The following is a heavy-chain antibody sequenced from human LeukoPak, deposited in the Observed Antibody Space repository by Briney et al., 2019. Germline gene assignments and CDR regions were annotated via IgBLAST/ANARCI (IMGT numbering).Heavy chain of an antibody. CDR1: GYSFTSYW. J-gene: IGHJ4*02. V-gene: IGHV5-51*01. Sequence: GESLKISCKGSGYSFTSYWIGWVRQMPGKGLEWMGIIYPGDSDTRYSPSFQSQVTISADRSISTAYLQWSSLKASDTAMYYCARSREYSSIYYFDYWGQGTLVTVSS. CDR2: IYPGDSDT. D-gene: IGHD4-11*01. CDR3: ARSREYSSIYYFDY.